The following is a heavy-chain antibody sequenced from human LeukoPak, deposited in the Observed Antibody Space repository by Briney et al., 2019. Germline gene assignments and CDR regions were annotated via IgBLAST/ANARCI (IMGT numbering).Heavy chain of an antibody. Sequence: PGGSLRLSCAASGFTFSSYGMHWVRQAPGKGLEWVAVIWYDGSNKDYADSVKGRFTISRDNSKNTLYLQMNSLTDEDTAVYYCARDLSGSYMSDYWGQGTLVTVSS. J-gene: IGHJ4*02. V-gene: IGHV3-33*01. CDR2: IWYDGSNK. D-gene: IGHD3-10*01. CDR1: GFTFSSYG. CDR3: ARDLSGSYMSDY.